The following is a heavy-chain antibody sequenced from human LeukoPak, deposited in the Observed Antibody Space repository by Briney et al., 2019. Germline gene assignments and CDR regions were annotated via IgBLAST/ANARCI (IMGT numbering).Heavy chain of an antibody. Sequence: GGSVSFSCAASGFTFSSYWMSWVGQAPGLGREWVANLKQDGSEKYYVDSVKGGFTISRDNAKNTLYLQMNSLRAEDMAVYYCARSRYYYDSRKTGDYFDYWGQGTLVTVSS. V-gene: IGHV3-7*01. J-gene: IGHJ4*02. D-gene: IGHD3-22*01. CDR3: ARSRYYYDSRKTGDYFDY. CDR2: LKQDGSEK. CDR1: GFTFSSYW.